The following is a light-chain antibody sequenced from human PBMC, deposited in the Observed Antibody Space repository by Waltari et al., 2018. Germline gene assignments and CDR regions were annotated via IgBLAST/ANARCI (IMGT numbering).Light chain of an antibody. V-gene: IGLV2-14*01. Sequence: QSALTQPASVSGSPGQSITISCTGTSSDVGFSNYVSWYQQPPGKAPTPMVSEVYYRPSGVSHRFFASKPANTASLTISGLQPEDEADYYCNSYTVIGTYVFGTGTKVTVL. CDR3: NSYTVIGTYV. CDR1: SSDVGFSNY. CDR2: EVY. J-gene: IGLJ1*01.